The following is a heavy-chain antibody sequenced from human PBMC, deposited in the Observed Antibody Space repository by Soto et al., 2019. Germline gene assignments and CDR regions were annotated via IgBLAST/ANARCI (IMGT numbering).Heavy chain of an antibody. Sequence: SETLSLTCAVYGGSFSGYYWSWIRPPPGKGLEWIGEINHSGSTNYNPSLKSRVTISVDTSKNQFSLKLSSVTAADTAVYYCAGEGSPDSGNTAYWGQGTLVTSPQ. CDR3: AGEGSPDSGNTAY. V-gene: IGHV4-34*01. D-gene: IGHD1-7*01. CDR1: GGSFSGYY. J-gene: IGHJ4*02. CDR2: INHSGST.